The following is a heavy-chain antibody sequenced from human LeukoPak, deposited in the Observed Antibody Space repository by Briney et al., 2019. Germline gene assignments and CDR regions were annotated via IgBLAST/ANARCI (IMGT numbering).Heavy chain of an antibody. D-gene: IGHD6-25*01. CDR1: GFTFSSYS. J-gene: IGHJ4*02. Sequence: GGSLRLSCAASGFTFSSYSMNWVRQAPGKGLEWVSYISSSSSTIYYAGSVKGRFTISRDNAKNSLYLQMNSLRAEDTAVYYCGRDPGRLYFDYWVQGTQVTVSS. V-gene: IGHV3-48*01. CDR3: GRDPGRLYFDY. CDR2: ISSSSSTI.